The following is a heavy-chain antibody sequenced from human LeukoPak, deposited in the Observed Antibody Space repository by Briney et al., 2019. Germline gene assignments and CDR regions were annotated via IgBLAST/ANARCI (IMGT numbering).Heavy chain of an antibody. CDR2: IIGSGRTT. Sequence: GGSLRLSCAASGFTFRSFAMSWVRQAPGKGLGWVSCIIGSGRTTFYAYSVKGRFTISRDNSKNTLYMQMNSLRAEDTAIYYCAKKEGDTYFSWYMDVWGKGTTVTVSS. J-gene: IGHJ6*03. CDR1: GFTFRSFA. D-gene: IGHD2-21*01. V-gene: IGHV3-23*01. CDR3: AKKEGDTYFSWYMDV.